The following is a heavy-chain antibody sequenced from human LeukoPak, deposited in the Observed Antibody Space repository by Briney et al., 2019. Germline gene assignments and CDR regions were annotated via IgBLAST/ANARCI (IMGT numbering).Heavy chain of an antibody. CDR1: GYSFTSYW. CDR3: ARQYYYGSGSYYSPNWFDP. V-gene: IGHV5-51*01. CDR2: IYPGDSDT. J-gene: IGHJ5*02. D-gene: IGHD3-10*01. Sequence: GESLKISCKGSGYSFTSYWIGWVRQMPGKGLEWMGIIYPGDSDTRYSPSFQGQVTIPADKSISTAYLQWSSLKASDTAMYYCARQYYYGSGSYYSPNWFDPWGQGTLVTVSS.